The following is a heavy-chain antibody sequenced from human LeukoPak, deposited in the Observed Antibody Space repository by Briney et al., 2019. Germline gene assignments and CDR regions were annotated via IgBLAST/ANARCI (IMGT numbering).Heavy chain of an antibody. Sequence: GQALRSCSAGTGYTFTTSWIGWLRPMAGKVLDWMGIIYPGDSDTRYSPSFQGQVTISADKSISAAYLQWSSLKASDTALYYCARQAGAAVRIDYWGQGTLVTVSS. CDR1: GYTFTTSW. CDR2: IYPGDSDT. J-gene: IGHJ4*02. D-gene: IGHD1-26*01. V-gene: IGHV5-51*01. CDR3: ARQAGAAVRIDY.